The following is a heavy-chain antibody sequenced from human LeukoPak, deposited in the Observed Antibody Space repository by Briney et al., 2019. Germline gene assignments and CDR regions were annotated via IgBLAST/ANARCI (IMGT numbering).Heavy chain of an antibody. Sequence: GGSLRLSCAASGFTFSSYSMNWVRQAPGKGLEWVSSISSSSSYIYYADSVKGRFTISRDNAKNSLYLQMNSLRAEVTALYYCAKDRDIAAGSMDVWGQGTTVTVSS. J-gene: IGHJ6*02. CDR2: ISSSSSYI. CDR3: AKDRDIAAGSMDV. V-gene: IGHV3-21*04. CDR1: GFTFSSYS. D-gene: IGHD6-13*01.